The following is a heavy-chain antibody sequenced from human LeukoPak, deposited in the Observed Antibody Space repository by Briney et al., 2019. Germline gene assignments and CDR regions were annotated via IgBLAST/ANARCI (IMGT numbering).Heavy chain of an antibody. Sequence: GGSLRLSCAASGFTFSSYAMNWVRQAPGKGLEWVSTISGSGANTYNADSVKGRFTISRDNSKNTLYLQMNSLRAEDTAVYYCAKWVYDILTGYYPPPARYYYYMDVWGKGTTVTVSS. D-gene: IGHD3-9*01. J-gene: IGHJ6*03. CDR2: ISGSGANT. V-gene: IGHV3-23*01. CDR3: AKWVYDILTGYYPPPARYYYYMDV. CDR1: GFTFSSYA.